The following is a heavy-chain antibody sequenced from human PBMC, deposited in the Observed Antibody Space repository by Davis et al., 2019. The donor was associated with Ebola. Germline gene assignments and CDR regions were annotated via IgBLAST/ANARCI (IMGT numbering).Heavy chain of an antibody. CDR2: INHSGST. D-gene: IGHD2-15*01. J-gene: IGHJ5*02. CDR3: ARGDKPGIVGWFDP. V-gene: IGHV4-34*01. CDR1: GGSFSGYY. Sequence: MPSETLSLTCGVYGGSFSGYYWSWFRQPPGKGLEWIGEINHSGSTNYNPSLKSRVTISVDTSKNQFSLKLSSVTAADTAVYYCARGDKPGIVGWFDPWGQGNLVTVSS.